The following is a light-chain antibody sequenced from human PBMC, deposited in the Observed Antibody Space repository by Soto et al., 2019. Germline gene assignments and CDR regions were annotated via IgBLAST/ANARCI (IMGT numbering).Light chain of an antibody. CDR3: QHLNNYPFT. J-gene: IGKJ3*01. CDR1: QGVSSY. Sequence: QLTQSPSFVSASEGDSVTITCRASQGVSSYLAWYQQKPGNAPKLLISTASTLQSGVPSRFSGSGSGTEFTLTISSLHPEDFATYYCQHLNNYPFTFGPGTKV. CDR2: TAS. V-gene: IGKV1-9*01.